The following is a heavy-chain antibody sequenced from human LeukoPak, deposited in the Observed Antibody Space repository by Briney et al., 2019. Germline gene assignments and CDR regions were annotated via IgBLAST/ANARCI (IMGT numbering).Heavy chain of an antibody. Sequence: ASVKVSYKASGYTFTGYYMHWVRQAPGQGLEWMGWINPNSSGTNYAQKFQGRVTMTRDTSISTAYMELSRLRSDDTAVYYCARVVARFGELCFGYWGQGTLVTVSS. CDR1: GYTFTGYY. V-gene: IGHV1-2*02. CDR3: ARVVARFGELCFGY. D-gene: IGHD3-10*01. J-gene: IGHJ4*02. CDR2: INPNSSGT.